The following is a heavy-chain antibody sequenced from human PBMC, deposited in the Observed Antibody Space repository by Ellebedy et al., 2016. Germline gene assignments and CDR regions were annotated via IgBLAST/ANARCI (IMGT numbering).Heavy chain of an antibody. J-gene: IGHJ3*02. V-gene: IGHV3-30*03. CDR3: ARDLNPKSNPGLADAFDI. CDR1: GFTFSSYG. D-gene: IGHD3/OR15-3a*01. Sequence: GGSLRLSXAASGFTFSSYGMHWVRQAPGKGLEWVAVISYDGSNKYYADSVKGRFTISRDNSKNTLYLQMNSLRAEDTAVYYCARDLNPKSNPGLADAFDIWGQGTMVTVSS. CDR2: ISYDGSNK.